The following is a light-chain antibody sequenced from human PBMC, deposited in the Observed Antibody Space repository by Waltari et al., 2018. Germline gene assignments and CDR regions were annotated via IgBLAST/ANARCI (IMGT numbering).Light chain of an antibody. CDR3: SSFTSSTTGI. CDR1: SLDSGGYNY. Sequence: SALTQPDSVPGSPGQSIPIPCRGISLDSGGYNYVPWYQQHPGEAPKVLIYDVTNRPSGVSNRFSGSKSGSSASLTISGLQPEDEADYYCSSFTSSTTGIFGGGTKLTVL. J-gene: IGLJ2*01. V-gene: IGLV2-14*03. CDR2: DVT.